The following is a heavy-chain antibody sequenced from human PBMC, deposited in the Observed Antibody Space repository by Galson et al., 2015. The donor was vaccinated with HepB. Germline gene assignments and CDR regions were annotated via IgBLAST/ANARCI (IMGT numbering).Heavy chain of an antibody. V-gene: IGHV3-33*01. CDR3: ARDPTLLWFGDLGAFDI. J-gene: IGHJ3*02. D-gene: IGHD3-10*01. CDR2: IWYDGSNK. Sequence: SLRLSCAASGFTFSSYGMHWVRQAPGKGLEWVAVIWYDGSNKYYADSVKGRFTISRDSSKNTLYLQMNSLRAEDTAVYYCARDPTLLWFGDLGAFDIWGQGTMVTVSS. CDR1: GFTFSSYG.